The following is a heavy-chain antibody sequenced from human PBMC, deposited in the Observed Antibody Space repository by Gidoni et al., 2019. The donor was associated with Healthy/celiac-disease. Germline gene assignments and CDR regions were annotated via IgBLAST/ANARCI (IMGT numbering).Heavy chain of an antibody. J-gene: IGHJ4*02. CDR2: ISGSGGST. CDR1: GFTFSSYA. CDR3: AKVGENKWIQLWLGFFFCY. D-gene: IGHD5-18*01. Sequence: EVQLLESGGGLVQPGGSLRLSCAASGFTFSSYAMSWVRQAPGKGLEWVSAISGSGGSTYYADSVKGRFTISRDNSKNTLYLQMNSLRAEDTAVYYCAKVGENKWIQLWLGFFFCYWGQGTLVTVSS. V-gene: IGHV3-23*01.